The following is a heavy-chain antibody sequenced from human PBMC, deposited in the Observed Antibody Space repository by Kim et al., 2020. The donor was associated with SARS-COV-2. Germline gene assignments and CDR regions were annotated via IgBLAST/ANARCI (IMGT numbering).Heavy chain of an antibody. J-gene: IGHJ4*02. D-gene: IGHD3-3*01. CDR1: GFTFNTYG. CDR2: IWYDGINK. V-gene: IGHV3-33*01. CDR3: AGDSGDIG. Sequence: GGSLRLSCAASGFTFNTYGMHWLRQAPGKGLEWMALIWYDGINKNYADSVKGRFIISRHNSKNTLYLHMNSLRAEDTAVYYCAGDSGDIGWGQGTLVTVSS.